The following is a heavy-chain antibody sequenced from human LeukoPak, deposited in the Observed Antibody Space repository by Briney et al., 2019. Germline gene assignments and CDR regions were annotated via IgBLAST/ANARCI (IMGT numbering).Heavy chain of an antibody. CDR3: ARHPSGTYSPFDY. J-gene: IGHJ4*02. CDR2: IYPGDSDT. CDR1: GYLFTNSW. V-gene: IGHV5-51*01. D-gene: IGHD1-26*01. Sequence: PGESLQISCEGYGYLFTNSWIGWVRQMPGKALEWMGIIYPGDSDTRYSPSFQAQVTISADKYISPAYLQWSSLKASDSAIYYCARHPSGTYSPFDYWGQGTLVTVSS.